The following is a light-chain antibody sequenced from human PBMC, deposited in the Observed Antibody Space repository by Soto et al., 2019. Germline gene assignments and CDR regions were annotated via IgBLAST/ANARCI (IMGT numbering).Light chain of an antibody. V-gene: IGLV2-14*03. CDR3: SSYASSSTYV. CDR2: DVS. CDR1: SSDVGGYNY. J-gene: IGLJ1*01. Sequence: QSALTQPASVSGSPGQSITISCTGTSSDVGGYNYVPWYQQHPGKAPKLMLYDVSNRPSGVSNRFSGSKSGNSASLTISGLQAEDEADYYCSSYASSSTYVFGTGTKLTVL.